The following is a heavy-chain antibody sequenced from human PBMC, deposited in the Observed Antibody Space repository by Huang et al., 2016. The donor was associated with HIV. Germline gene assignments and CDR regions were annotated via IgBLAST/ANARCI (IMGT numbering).Heavy chain of an antibody. V-gene: IGHV3-30*04. CDR1: GFTLRTYT. CDR3: TREFTTSVQFFDL. D-gene: IGHD4-4*01. CDR2: ISYNGGKK. Sequence: QVKLVESGGGVVQPGISLRLSCAASGFTLRTYTFPWVRQAPGKGVEWVAGISYNGGKKFYADSVKGRFTISRDNSKNTVYLEVSSPRPEDSAVYYCTREFTTSVQFFDLWGQGTLVTVSS. J-gene: IGHJ4*02.